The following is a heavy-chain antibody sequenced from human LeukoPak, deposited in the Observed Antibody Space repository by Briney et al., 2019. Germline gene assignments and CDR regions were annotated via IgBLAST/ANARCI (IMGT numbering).Heavy chain of an antibody. CDR1: GFTFSSYS. V-gene: IGHV3-21*01. D-gene: IGHD3-22*01. Sequence: GGSLRLSCAASGFTFSSYSMNWVRQAPGKGLEWVSSISSSSSYIYYADSVKGRFTISRDNAKNSLYLQMNSLRVEDTAVYYCAGSDTIGYLPREWDYWYFDLWGRGTLVTVSS. CDR3: AGSDTIGYLPREWDYWYFDL. CDR2: ISSSSSYI. J-gene: IGHJ2*01.